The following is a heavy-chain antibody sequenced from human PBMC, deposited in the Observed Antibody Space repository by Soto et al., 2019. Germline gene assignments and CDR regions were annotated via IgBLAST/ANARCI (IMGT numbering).Heavy chain of an antibody. Sequence: QVQLQQWGAGLLKPSETLSLTCAVYGGSFSDFYWNCIRQPPGKGLEWIGEINHSGSTSYNPSLKSRVTISVDTSKNQISLKLTSVTAADTAGYYCARGPRVVWVVPTAQRDVFDIWGQGTMVTVSS. CDR1: GGSFSDFY. CDR3: ARGPRVVWVVPTAQRDVFDI. V-gene: IGHV4-34*01. J-gene: IGHJ3*02. D-gene: IGHD2-2*01. CDR2: INHSGST.